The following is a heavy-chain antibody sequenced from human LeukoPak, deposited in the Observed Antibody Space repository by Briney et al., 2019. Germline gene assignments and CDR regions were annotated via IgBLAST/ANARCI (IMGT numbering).Heavy chain of an antibody. V-gene: IGHV4-34*01. J-gene: IGHJ6*03. CDR1: GGSFSGYY. D-gene: IGHD3-10*01. CDR2: INHSGST. Sequence: SETLSLTCAVYGGSFSGYYWSWIRQPPGKGLEWIGEINHSGSTNYNPSLTSRVTISVDTSKNQFSLKLSSVTAADTAVYYCAAGKYYYYYYMDVWGKGTTVTVSS. CDR3: AAGKYYYYYYMDV.